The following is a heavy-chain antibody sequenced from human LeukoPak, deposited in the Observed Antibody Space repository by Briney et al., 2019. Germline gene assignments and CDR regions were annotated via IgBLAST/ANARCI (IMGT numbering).Heavy chain of an antibody. V-gene: IGHV3-23*01. CDR3: AKKGYGFWSGYPSYYFDY. D-gene: IGHD3-3*01. Sequence: PGGSLRLSCAASGFTFSSYAMSWVRQAPGKGLEWVSAISGNGGSTYYADSVKGRFTISRDNSENTLYLQMNSLRAEDTAVYYCAKKGYGFWSGYPSYYFDYWGQGTLVTVSS. J-gene: IGHJ4*02. CDR2: ISGNGGST. CDR1: GFTFSSYA.